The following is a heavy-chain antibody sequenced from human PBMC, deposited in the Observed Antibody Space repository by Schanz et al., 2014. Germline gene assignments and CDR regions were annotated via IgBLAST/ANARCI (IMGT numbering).Heavy chain of an antibody. CDR3: ARDRQQLVGRIGYYYGMDV. Sequence: EVQLVESGGDLVQPGGSLSLSCAASGFTFSNYAMSWVRQAPGKGLDWVSIISGTGSTPYYADSVKGRFTISRDNSKNTLYLQMNSLRAEDTAVYYCARDRQQLVGRIGYYYGMDVWGQGTTVTVSS. CDR1: GFTFSNYA. V-gene: IGHV3-23*04. J-gene: IGHJ6*02. D-gene: IGHD6-13*01. CDR2: ISGTGSTP.